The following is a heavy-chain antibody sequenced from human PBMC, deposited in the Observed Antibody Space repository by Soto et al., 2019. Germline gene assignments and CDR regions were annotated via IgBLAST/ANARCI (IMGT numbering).Heavy chain of an antibody. CDR1: GFTFSSYS. CDR3: ARAPSGSYMMNWFDP. J-gene: IGHJ5*02. CDR2: ISSNGGRK. V-gene: IGHV3-64*01. D-gene: IGHD1-26*01. Sequence: GGSLRLSCAASGFTFSSYSMHWVRQAPGKGLEYVSAISSNGGRKYYANSVKGRFTISRDNSKNTLYLQMGSLRAEDMAVYYCARAPSGSYMMNWFDPWGQGTLVTVSS.